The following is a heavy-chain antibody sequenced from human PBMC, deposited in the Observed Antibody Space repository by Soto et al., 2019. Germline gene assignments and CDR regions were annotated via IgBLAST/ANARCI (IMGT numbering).Heavy chain of an antibody. J-gene: IGHJ6*03. V-gene: IGHV4-34*01. Sequence: SETLSLSCAVYGGSFSGYYWSWIRQPPGKGLEWIGEINHSGSTNYNPSLKSRVTISVDTSKNQFSLKLSSVTAADTAVYYCAIFWSGDYYYMDVWGKGTTVTVSS. CDR2: INHSGST. D-gene: IGHD3-3*01. CDR3: AIFWSGDYYYMDV. CDR1: GGSFSGYY.